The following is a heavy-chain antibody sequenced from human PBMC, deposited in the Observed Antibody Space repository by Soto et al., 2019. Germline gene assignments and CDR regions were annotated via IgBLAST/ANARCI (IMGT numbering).Heavy chain of an antibody. CDR1: GFTFSAYG. CDR2: ISSDGSST. CDR3: AKDSLYSGYDFDCDN. V-gene: IGHV3-30*18. Sequence: QVQLVESGGGVVQPGRSLRLSCEASGFTFSAYGMHWVRQAPGKGLEWVAVISSDGSSTYVAASVKGRFITSRDNSKNTLHLQMNTLRVEDTAVYYCAKDSLYSGYDFDCDNWGQGTLVTVSS. J-gene: IGHJ4*02. D-gene: IGHD5-12*01.